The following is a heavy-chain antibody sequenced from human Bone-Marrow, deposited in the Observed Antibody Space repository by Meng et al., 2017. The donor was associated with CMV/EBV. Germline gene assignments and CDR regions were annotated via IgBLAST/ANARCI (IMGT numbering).Heavy chain of an antibody. J-gene: IGHJ4*02. CDR1: GFTFSRNG. CDR3: VEGGYSYVHPNN. Sequence: SCAASGFTFSRNGMSWVRQAPGKGLEWVSSVNGAGLITNYADSVKGRFTISRDNSMNTLYLQMNSLRAEDTAVYYCVEGGYSYVHPNNWGQGTLVTVSS. V-gene: IGHV3-23*01. D-gene: IGHD5-18*01. CDR2: VNGAGLIT.